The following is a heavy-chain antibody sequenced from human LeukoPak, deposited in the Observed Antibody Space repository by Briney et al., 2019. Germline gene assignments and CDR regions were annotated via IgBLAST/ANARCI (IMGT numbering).Heavy chain of an antibody. D-gene: IGHD1-26*01. V-gene: IGHV3-11*01. CDR3: TRDPGIIDV. Sequence: GGSLRLSCAASGFTFSDFYMTWKRQSPGRGLEWLAYISPRGSYITYADSVKGRFTISRDDANNLLYLQLNSLRDEDTAMYYCTRDPGIIDVWGQGTRVSVSS. J-gene: IGHJ3*01. CDR1: GFTFSDFY. CDR2: ISPRGSYI.